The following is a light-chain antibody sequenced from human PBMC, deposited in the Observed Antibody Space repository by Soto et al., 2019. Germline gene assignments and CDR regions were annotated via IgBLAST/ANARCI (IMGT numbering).Light chain of an antibody. CDR2: DVS. CDR3: SSYTTSSTXV. V-gene: IGLV2-14*01. Sequence: QSVLTQPASVSGYPGQSITISCTGASSDVGAYNYVAWCQQHPGKGPKLLIYDVSNRPSGFSSRFSGSKSGNTASLTISGLRAEDEADYFCSSYTTSSTXVFGCGTNVTV. J-gene: IGLJ1*01. CDR1: SSDVGAYNY.